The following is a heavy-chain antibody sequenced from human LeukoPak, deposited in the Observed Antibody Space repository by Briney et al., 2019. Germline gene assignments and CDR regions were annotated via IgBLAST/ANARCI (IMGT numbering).Heavy chain of an antibody. J-gene: IGHJ6*02. V-gene: IGHV4-39*01. Sequence: SGTLSLTCTVSGGSISSSSYYWGWIRQPPGKGLEWIGSIYYSGSTYYNPSLKSRVTISVDTSKNQFSLKLSSVTAADTAVYYCARLTIVVPSFGVDVWGPGTTVTVSS. CDR3: ARLTIVVPSFGVDV. CDR2: IYYSGST. CDR1: GGSISSSSYY. D-gene: IGHD4-11*01.